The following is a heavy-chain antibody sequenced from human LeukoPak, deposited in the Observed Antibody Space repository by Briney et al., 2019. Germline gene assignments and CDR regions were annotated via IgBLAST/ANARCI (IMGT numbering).Heavy chain of an antibody. V-gene: IGHV3-30*04. CDR2: VGNDEKTI. J-gene: IGHJ4*02. CDR1: GFTFTGHS. CDR3: ARYRPHYFDY. D-gene: IGHD1-26*01. Sequence: GGSLRLSCVASGFTFTGHSMHWVRQAPGKGLEWVAVVGNDEKTIFYADSLKGRFTISRDNSKNTIYLQMNSLRAEDTAVYYCARYRPHYFDYWGQGTLVTVSS.